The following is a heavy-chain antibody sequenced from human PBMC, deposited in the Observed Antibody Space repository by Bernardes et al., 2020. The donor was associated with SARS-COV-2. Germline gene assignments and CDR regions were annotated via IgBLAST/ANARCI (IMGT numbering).Heavy chain of an antibody. CDR2: ISWNSGSI. V-gene: IGHV3-9*01. J-gene: IGHJ6*02. CDR1: GFTFGDYA. CDR3: AREGVSGGYYYNGMDV. D-gene: IGHD6-19*01. Sequence: GGSLRLSCAASGFTFGDYAMHWVRQAPGKGLEWVSGISWNSGSIGYADSVKGRFTISRDNAKNSLYLQMNSLRAEDTAVYYCAREGVSGGYYYNGMDVWGQGTTVTVSS.